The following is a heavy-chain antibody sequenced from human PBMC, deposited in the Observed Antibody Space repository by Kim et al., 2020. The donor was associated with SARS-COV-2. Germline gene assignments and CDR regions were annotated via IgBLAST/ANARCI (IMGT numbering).Heavy chain of an antibody. J-gene: IGHJ4*02. D-gene: IGHD5-12*01. Sequence: YNPSLKSRVTISVDTSKNQFSLKLSSVTAADTAVYYRATWGYSGYDFFDYWGQGTLVTVSS. CDR3: ATWGYSGYDFFDY. V-gene: IGHV4-39*01.